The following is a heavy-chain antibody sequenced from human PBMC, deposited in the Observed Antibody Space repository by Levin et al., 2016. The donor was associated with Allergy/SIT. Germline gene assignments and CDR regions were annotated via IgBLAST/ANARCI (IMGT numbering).Heavy chain of an antibody. V-gene: IGHV4-39*01. CDR2: IYYSGNT. J-gene: IGHJ5*02. CDR1: GDSISSSSYY. CDR3: ARHGLLGYHALHWFDP. Sequence: SETLSLTCTVSGDSISSSSYYWGWIRQPPEKGLEYIGSIYYSGNTYYSVSLKSRVTISVDTSKNQFSLRLSSVTAADTAVYYCARHGLLGYHALHWFDPWGQGTLVTVSS. D-gene: IGHD5-12*01.